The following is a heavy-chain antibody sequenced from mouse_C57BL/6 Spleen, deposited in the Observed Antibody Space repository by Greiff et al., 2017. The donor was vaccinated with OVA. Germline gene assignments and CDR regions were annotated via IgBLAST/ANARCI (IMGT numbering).Heavy chain of an antibody. CDR2: IYPGSGST. Sequence: QVQLKQPGAELVKPGASVKMSCKASGYTFTSYWITWVKQRPGQGLEWIGDIYPGSGSTNYNEKFKSKATLTVDTSSSTAYMQLSSLTSEDSAVYYCARGGTTVVATWFAYWGQGTLVTVSA. J-gene: IGHJ3*01. CDR3: ARGGTTVVATWFAY. V-gene: IGHV1-55*01. CDR1: GYTFTSYW. D-gene: IGHD1-1*01.